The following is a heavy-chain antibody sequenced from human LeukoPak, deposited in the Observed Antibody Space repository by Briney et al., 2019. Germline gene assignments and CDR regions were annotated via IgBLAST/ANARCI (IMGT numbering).Heavy chain of an antibody. Sequence: GGSLRLSCAASGFTFSTYAMGWVRQAPGEGLEWVSSIKGGGGDPFYADSVRGRFTISRDRSKNTLYLQLNSLRPEDTAVYFCAQGGHDFNPFYYWGQGTLVTVSS. CDR1: GFTFSTYA. D-gene: IGHD2-21*02. J-gene: IGHJ4*02. V-gene: IGHV3-23*01. CDR2: IKGGGGDP. CDR3: AQGGHDFNPFYY.